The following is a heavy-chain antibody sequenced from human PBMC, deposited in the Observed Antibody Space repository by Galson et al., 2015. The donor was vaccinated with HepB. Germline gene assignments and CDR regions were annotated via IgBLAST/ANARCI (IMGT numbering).Heavy chain of an antibody. CDR1: GGSIRSYY. D-gene: IGHD2-15*01. V-gene: IGHV4-59*01. CDR3: ARQTQRYCSGGSCYIFFDY. Sequence: TLSLTCTVSGGSIRSYYWSWIRQPPGKGLAWIGYIYYSGSTNYNPSLKSRVTISVDTSKNQFSLKLSSVTAADTAVYYCARQTQRYCSGGSCYIFFDYWGQGTLVTVSS. CDR2: IYYSGST. J-gene: IGHJ4*02.